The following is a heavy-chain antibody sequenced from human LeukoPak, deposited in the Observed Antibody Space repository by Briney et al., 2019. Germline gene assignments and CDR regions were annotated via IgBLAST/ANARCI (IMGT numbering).Heavy chain of an antibody. J-gene: IGHJ4*02. CDR3: ARSLRVTTYYFDY. D-gene: IGHD4-17*01. CDR1: GGSISSGGYY. Sequence: SETLSLTCAVSGGSISSGGYYWSWIRQHPGKGLEWIGYIYYSGSTYYNPSLKSRVTISVDTSKNQFSLRLSSVTAADTAVYYCARSLRVTTYYFDYWGQGTLVTVSS. V-gene: IGHV4-31*11. CDR2: IYYSGST.